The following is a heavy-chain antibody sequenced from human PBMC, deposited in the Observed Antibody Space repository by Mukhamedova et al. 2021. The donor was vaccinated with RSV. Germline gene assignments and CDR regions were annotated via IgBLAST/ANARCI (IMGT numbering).Heavy chain of an antibody. J-gene: IGHJ3*02. CDR3: AKATIAAAAPGDAFDI. Sequence: RVHGDSVKGRFTISRDNAKNSLYLQMISLRAEDTALYYCAKATIAAAAPGDAFDIWGQGTMVTVSS. CDR2: R. D-gene: IGHD6-13*01. V-gene: IGHV3-9*01.